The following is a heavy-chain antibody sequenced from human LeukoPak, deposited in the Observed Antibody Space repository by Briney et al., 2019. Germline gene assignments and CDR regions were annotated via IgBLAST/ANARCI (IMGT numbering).Heavy chain of an antibody. D-gene: IGHD4-11*01. CDR2: IIPIFGTA. V-gene: IGHV1-69*13. CDR3: AKTTTQHRYYYYGMDV. CDR1: GGTFSSYA. Sequence: ASVKVSCTASGGTFSSYAISWVRQAPGQGLEWMGGIIPIFGTANYAQEFQGRVTITADESTSTAYMELSSLRSEDTAVYYCAKTTTQHRYYYYGMDVWGQGTTVTVSS. J-gene: IGHJ6*02.